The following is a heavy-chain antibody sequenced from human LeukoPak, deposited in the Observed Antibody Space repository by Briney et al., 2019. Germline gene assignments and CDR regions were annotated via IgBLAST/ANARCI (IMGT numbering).Heavy chain of an antibody. CDR2: ISGSGNST. V-gene: IGHV3-23*01. J-gene: IGHJ3*01. CDR1: GFTFSSYA. D-gene: IGHD2-2*01. Sequence: PGGSLRLSCAASGFTFSSYAMSWVRQAPGKGLEWVPAISGSGNSTYYADSVKGRFTISRDNSKNTLYLQMNSLRGEDTAVYYCAKGPRCSSTSCYSMGAFDFWGQGTMVTVSS. CDR3: AKGPRCSSTSCYSMGAFDF.